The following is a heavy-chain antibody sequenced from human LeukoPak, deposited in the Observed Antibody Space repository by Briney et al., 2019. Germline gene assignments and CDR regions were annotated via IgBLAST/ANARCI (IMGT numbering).Heavy chain of an antibody. V-gene: IGHV1-8*01. CDR3: ARARGYSFFGFYYYYMDV. D-gene: IGHD5-18*01. CDR2: MNPNSGNT. CDR1: GYTFTSYD. J-gene: IGHJ6*03. Sequence: GASVKVSCKASGYTFTSYDINWVRQATGQGLEWMGWMNPNSGNTGYAQKFQGRVTMTRNTSISTAYMELSSLRSEDTAVYYCARARGYSFFGFYYYYMDVWGKGTTVTISS.